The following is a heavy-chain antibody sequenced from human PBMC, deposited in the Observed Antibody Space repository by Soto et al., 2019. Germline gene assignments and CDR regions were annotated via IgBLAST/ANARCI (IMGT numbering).Heavy chain of an antibody. CDR1: GFTFSSYA. CDR3: AKSPYYDFWSGYPLYYFDY. V-gene: IGHV3-23*01. Sequence: EVQLLESGGGLVQPGGSLRLSCAASGFTFSSYAMSWVRQAPGKGLEWFSAISGSGGSTYYADSVKGRFTISRDNSKNTLYLQMNSLRAEDTAVYYCAKSPYYDFWSGYPLYYFDYWGQGTLVTVSS. D-gene: IGHD3-3*01. J-gene: IGHJ4*02. CDR2: ISGSGGST.